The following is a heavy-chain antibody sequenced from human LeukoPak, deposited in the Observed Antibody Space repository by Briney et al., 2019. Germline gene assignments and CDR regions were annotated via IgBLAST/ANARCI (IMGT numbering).Heavy chain of an antibody. CDR1: GFTFDDYA. D-gene: IGHD5-18*01. J-gene: IGHJ4*02. CDR2: ISWNSGSI. V-gene: IGHV3-9*01. Sequence: GRSLRLSCAASGFTFDDYAMHWVRQAPGKGLEWVSGISWNSGSINYADSVKGRFTISRDNAKNSLYLQMNSLRAEDTAVYYCARDVSGYSYGYDYWGQGTLVTVSS. CDR3: ARDVSGYSYGYDY.